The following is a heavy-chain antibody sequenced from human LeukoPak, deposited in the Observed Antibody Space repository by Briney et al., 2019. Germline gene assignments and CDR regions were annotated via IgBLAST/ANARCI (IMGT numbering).Heavy chain of an antibody. CDR2: ISAYSGNT. CDR1: GYTFTSYG. D-gene: IGHD6-13*01. V-gene: IGHV1-18*01. J-gene: IGHJ4*02. Sequence: ASVKVSCKASGYTFTSYGISWVRQAPGQGLEWMGWISAYSGNTNYAQKFQGRVTMNTDTSTSTVYMELRSLTSDDTAVYYCARDEAAAGTFFDYWGQGTLVTVSS. CDR3: ARDEAAAGTFFDY.